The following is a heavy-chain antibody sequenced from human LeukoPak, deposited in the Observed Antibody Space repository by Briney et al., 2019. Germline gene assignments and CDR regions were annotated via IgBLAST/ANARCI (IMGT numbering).Heavy chain of an antibody. CDR1: GGSFSGYY. D-gene: IGHD2-15*01. CDR2: INHSGST. J-gene: IGHJ4*02. Sequence: SETLSLTCAVYGGSFSGYYWSWIRQPPGKGLEWIGEINHSGSTNYNPSLKSRVTISVDTSKNQFSLKLSSVTAADTAVYYCARDKNAGVAAGYWGQGTLVTVSS. CDR3: ARDKNAGVAAGY. V-gene: IGHV4-34*01.